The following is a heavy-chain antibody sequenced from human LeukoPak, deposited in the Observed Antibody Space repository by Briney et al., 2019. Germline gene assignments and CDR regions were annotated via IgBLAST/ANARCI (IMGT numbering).Heavy chain of an antibody. CDR1: GFTFSSYS. V-gene: IGHV3-48*02. CDR3: ASGTIAVAGSIEY. Sequence: GGSLRLSCAASGFTFSSYSMNWVRQAPGKGLEWVSYISSSSSTIYYADSVKGRFTISRDNAKNSLYLQMNSLRDEDTAVYYCASGTIAVAGSIEYWGQGTLVTVSS. CDR2: ISSSSSTI. J-gene: IGHJ4*02. D-gene: IGHD6-19*01.